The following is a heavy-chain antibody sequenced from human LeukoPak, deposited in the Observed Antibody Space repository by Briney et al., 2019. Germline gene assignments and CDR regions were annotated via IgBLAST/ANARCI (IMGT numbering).Heavy chain of an antibody. V-gene: IGHV4-34*01. Sequence: SETLSLTCAVYGGSFSGYYWSWVRQPPGKGLEWIGEINYSGSTNYNPSLKSRVTISVDTSKNQFSLKLSSVTAADTAVYYCARRGGYSGYDKVGFYYWGQGTLVTVSS. CDR2: INYSGST. J-gene: IGHJ4*02. D-gene: IGHD5-12*01. CDR3: ARRGGYSGYDKVGFYY. CDR1: GGSFSGYY.